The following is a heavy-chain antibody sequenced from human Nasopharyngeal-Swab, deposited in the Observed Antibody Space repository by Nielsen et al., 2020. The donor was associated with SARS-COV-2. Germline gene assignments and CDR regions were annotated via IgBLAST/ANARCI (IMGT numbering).Heavy chain of an antibody. Sequence: GRSLRLSCAAAGFIFSSYWMHWVRQAPGKGLVWVSRIKSDGSSTSYADSVKGRFTISRDNAKNTLFLQMNSLRAEDTAVYYCARESIAAAGPGMDVWGQGTTVTVSS. CDR1: GFIFSSYW. CDR2: IKSDGSST. D-gene: IGHD6-13*01. V-gene: IGHV3-74*01. J-gene: IGHJ6*02. CDR3: ARESIAAAGPGMDV.